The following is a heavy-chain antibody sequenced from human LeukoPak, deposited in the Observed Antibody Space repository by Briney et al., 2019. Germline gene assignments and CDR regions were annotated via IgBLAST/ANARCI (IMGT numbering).Heavy chain of an antibody. Sequence: GGSLRLSCAASGFTFSHYEMAWVRQAPGKGLEWVSAISGSGSTIYYADSVKGRFTISRDNAKNSLYLQMNSLRAEDTAVYYCAELGITMIGGVWGKGTTVTISS. V-gene: IGHV3-48*03. CDR2: ISGSGSTI. CDR3: AELGITMIGGV. J-gene: IGHJ6*04. CDR1: GFTFSHYE. D-gene: IGHD3-10*02.